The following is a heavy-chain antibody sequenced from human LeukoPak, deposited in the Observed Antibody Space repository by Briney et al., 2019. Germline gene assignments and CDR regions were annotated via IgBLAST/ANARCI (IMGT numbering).Heavy chain of an antibody. J-gene: IGHJ6*02. CDR1: GFTFSSYG. CDR2: IWYDGSNK. V-gene: IGHV3-33*01. Sequence: GSSLRLSCAASGFTFSSYGMHWVRQAPGKGLEWVAVIWYDGSNKYYADSVKGRFTISRDNSKNTLYLQMNSLRAEDTAVYYCARVNTGAFCSSASCQTSYYYYYGMDVWGQGTTVTVSS. D-gene: IGHD2-2*01. CDR3: ARVNTGAFCSSASCQTSYYYYYGMDV.